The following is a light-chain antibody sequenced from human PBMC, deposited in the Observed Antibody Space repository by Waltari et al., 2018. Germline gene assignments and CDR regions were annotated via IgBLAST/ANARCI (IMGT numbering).Light chain of an antibody. CDR1: QTHSSSY. CDR3: QQYGSPLWS. V-gene: IGKV3-20*01. J-gene: IGKJ1*01. CDR2: RTS. Sequence: IVLTQSPDPLSWSPGERATLPCRASQTHSSSYLAWYQQKPGQAPRLLIFRTSSRATGIPDRFSGSGSGTDFSLTINRLEPEDSAVYYCQQYGSPLWSFGQGTKVEIK.